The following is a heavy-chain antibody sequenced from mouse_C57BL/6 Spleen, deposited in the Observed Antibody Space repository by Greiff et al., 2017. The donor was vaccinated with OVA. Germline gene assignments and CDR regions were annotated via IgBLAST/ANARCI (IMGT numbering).Heavy chain of an antibody. D-gene: IGHD2-2*01. J-gene: IGHJ2*01. Sequence: VQLQQSGTVLARPGASVKMSCKTSGYTFTSYWMHWVKQRPGQGLEWIGAIYPGNSDTSYNQKFKGKAKLTAVTSASTAYMELSSLTNEDSAVYYCTSMVTTGGFDYWGQGTTLTVSS. CDR2: IYPGNSDT. CDR3: TSMVTTGGFDY. CDR1: GYTFTSYW. V-gene: IGHV1-5*01.